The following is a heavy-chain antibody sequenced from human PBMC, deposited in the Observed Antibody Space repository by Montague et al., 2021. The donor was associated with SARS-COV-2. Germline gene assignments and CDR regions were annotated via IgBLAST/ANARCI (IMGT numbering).Heavy chain of an antibody. V-gene: IGHV4-59*11. J-gene: IGHJ2*01. CDR1: GGSISSHY. CDR3: ARLSPNGRWYLDL. CDR2: IYYTGST. D-gene: IGHD2-8*01. Sequence: SETLSLTCTVSGGSISSHYWTWIRQPPGKGLEWIGYIYYTGSTNYNPSLKSRVAISVDTSKNQFSLSLRSVTAADTALYYCARLSPNGRWYLDLWGRGTLVTVSS.